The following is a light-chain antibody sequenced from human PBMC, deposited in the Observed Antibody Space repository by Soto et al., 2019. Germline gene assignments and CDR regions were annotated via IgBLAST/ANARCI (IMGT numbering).Light chain of an antibody. J-gene: IGLJ3*02. V-gene: IGLV1-40*01. CDR3: QAYDYSLTAFV. Sequence: QSVLTQPPSVAGAPGQRVTISCTGNNSNLGAGYDVHWYQQLPGAAPKLVIFGNRNRPPGVPERFSGSKSGTSASLAITGLQAEDEADYYCQAYDYSLTAFVFGGGTKVTVL. CDR2: GNR. CDR1: NSNLGAGYD.